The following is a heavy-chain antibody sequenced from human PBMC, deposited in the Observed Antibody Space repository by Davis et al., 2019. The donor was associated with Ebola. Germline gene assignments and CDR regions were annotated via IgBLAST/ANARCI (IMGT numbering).Heavy chain of an antibody. J-gene: IGHJ4*02. D-gene: IGHD6-19*01. Sequence: HTGGSLRLSCAASGFTFSSYWMHWVRQAPGKGLVWVSRINSDGSSTSYADSVKGRFTISRDNAKKSLYLQMDTLRADDTAVYYCARQSGWYEHYFDHWGQGILVTVSS. CDR1: GFTFSSYW. CDR3: ARQSGWYEHYFDH. CDR2: INSDGSST. V-gene: IGHV3-74*01.